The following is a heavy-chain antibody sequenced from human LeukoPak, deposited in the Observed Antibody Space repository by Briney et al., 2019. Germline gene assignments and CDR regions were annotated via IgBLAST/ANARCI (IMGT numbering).Heavy chain of an antibody. D-gene: IGHD5-12*01. V-gene: IGHV3-23*01. CDR2: ISGSGGST. CDR3: ARFKLSSGYDPFDY. J-gene: IGHJ4*02. CDR1: GFTFSSYA. Sequence: GGSLRLSCAASGFTFSSYAMSWVRQAPGKGLEWVSAISGSGGSTYYADSVKGRFTISRDNAKNSLYLQMNSLRAEDTAVYYCARFKLSSGYDPFDYWGQGTLVTVSS.